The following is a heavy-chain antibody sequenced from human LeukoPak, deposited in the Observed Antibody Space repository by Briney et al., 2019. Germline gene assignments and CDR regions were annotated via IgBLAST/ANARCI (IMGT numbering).Heavy chain of an antibody. Sequence: GGSLRLSCAASGFTFSSYAMSWVRQAPGMGLEWVSAISGSGGSTYYADSVKGRFTISRDNSKNTLYLQMNSLRAEDTAVYYCAKSGPLGYYDSSGYYFDYWGQGTLVTVSS. CDR3: AKSGPLGYYDSSGYYFDY. V-gene: IGHV3-23*01. J-gene: IGHJ4*02. D-gene: IGHD3-22*01. CDR1: GFTFSSYA. CDR2: ISGSGGST.